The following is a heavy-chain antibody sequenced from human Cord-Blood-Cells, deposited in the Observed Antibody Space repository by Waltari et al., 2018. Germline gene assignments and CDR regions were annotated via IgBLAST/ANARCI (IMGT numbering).Heavy chain of an antibody. Sequence: QLQLQESGPGLVKPSETLSLTCTVSGGSISSSSYYWGWIRQPPGKGLEWIGDIYYSGSTNYNPALKSRVTIAVDTSKNQFSLKLSSVTAADTAVYYCARYSSSWYWFDPWGQGILVTVSS. CDR3: ARYSSSWYWFDP. CDR2: IYYSGST. V-gene: IGHV4-39*01. J-gene: IGHJ5*02. D-gene: IGHD6-13*01. CDR1: GGSISSSSYY.